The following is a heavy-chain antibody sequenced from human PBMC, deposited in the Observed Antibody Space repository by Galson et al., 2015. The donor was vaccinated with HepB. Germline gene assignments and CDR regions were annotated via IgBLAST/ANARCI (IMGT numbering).Heavy chain of an antibody. CDR2: VYSGGTT. D-gene: IGHD6-19*01. J-gene: IGHJ6*02. Sequence: SLRLSCAASGFTVRSSYMSWVRQAPGKGLEWVSIVYSGGTTYYADSVKGRFSVSRDNSKNTLDLQMNSLRAEDTAVYYCARDTRGSVNMWLGAMDVWGQGTTVTVSS. CDR3: ARDTRGSVNMWLGAMDV. V-gene: IGHV3-66*01. CDR1: GFTVRSSY.